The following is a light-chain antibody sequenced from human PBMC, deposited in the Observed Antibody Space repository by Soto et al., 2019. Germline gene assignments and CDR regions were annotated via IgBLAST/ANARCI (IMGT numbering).Light chain of an antibody. CDR3: QQYGSSLSWT. CDR1: HSFISNY. Sequence: EIVLTQSPGTLSLSPGERATLSCRASHSFISNYVAWYQQKPGQAPRLLIYGGSRRATGIPDRFSGSGSGTNLPLTNSRLGAEDSAVYYCQQYGSSLSWTFGQGTKVEIK. CDR2: GGS. J-gene: IGKJ1*01. V-gene: IGKV3-20*01.